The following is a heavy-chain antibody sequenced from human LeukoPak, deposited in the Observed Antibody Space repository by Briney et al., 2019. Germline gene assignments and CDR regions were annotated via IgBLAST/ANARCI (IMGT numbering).Heavy chain of an antibody. CDR1: GFTFSSYW. J-gene: IGHJ6*02. D-gene: IGHD2-15*01. CDR2: ISSSSSYI. CDR3: ASCSGGSCYSGVRYYYGMDV. V-gene: IGHV3-21*01. Sequence: GGSLRLSCAASGFTFSSYWMNWARQAPGKGLEWVSSISSSSSYIYYADSVKGRFTISRDNAKNSLYLQMNSLRAEDTAVYYCASCSGGSCYSGVRYYYGMDVWGQGTTVTVSS.